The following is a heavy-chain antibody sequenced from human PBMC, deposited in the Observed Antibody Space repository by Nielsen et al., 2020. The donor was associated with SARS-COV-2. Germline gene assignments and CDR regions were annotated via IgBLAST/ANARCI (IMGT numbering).Heavy chain of an antibody. D-gene: IGHD2-2*01. CDR3: AGPAS. J-gene: IGHJ5*02. CDR1: GFSFSDYS. CDR2: ISRSGSIM. Sequence: GGSLRLSCVVSGFSFSDYSMSWIRQAPGKGLEWVSYISRSGSIMQHADSVKGRFTISRDNAKNSLHLQMDNLRVEDTAVYYCAGPASWGQGTLVTVSA. V-gene: IGHV3-11*01.